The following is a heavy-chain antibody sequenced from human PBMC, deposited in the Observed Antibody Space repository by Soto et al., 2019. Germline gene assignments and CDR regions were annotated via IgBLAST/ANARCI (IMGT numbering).Heavy chain of an antibody. CDR3: AREGRLQSLDY. J-gene: IGHJ4*02. V-gene: IGHV4-30-4*01. CDR2: IFFNGDT. Sequence: QVQLQESGPGLVKPSQTLSLTCTVSGGSISNPDHYWSWIRQPPGKGLEWIGSIFFNGDTSYNPSIKSRLTLSVDTSKNQFSLSLSSVTASDTAVYFCAREGRLQSLDYWGQGTLVTVSS. CDR1: GGSISNPDHY. D-gene: IGHD4-4*01.